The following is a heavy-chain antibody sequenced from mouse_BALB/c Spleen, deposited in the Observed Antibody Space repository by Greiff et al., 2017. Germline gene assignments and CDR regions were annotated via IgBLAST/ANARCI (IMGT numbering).Heavy chain of an antibody. J-gene: IGHJ1*01. Sequence: VQGVESGPGLVARSQSLSITCTVSGFSLTSYAVSWVRQPPGKGLEGLGVLWGDGSTNYHSAIISRLSLSKDNSKSQVFLKLNSLQTDDTATYYCAKLYGYACYWYLEVWCAGTTVSVAS. CDR1: GFSLTSYA. CDR3: AKLYGYACYWYLEV. D-gene: IGHD2-2*01. V-gene: IGHV2-3*01. CDR2: LWGDGST.